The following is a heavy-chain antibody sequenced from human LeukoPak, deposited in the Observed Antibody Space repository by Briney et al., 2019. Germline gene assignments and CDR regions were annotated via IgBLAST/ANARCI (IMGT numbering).Heavy chain of an antibody. Sequence: PGGSLRLSCAASGFTFSSYSMNWVRQAPGKGLEWVSSISSSSSYIYYADSVKGRFTISRDNAKNSLYLQMNSLRAEDTAVYYCAREGILWFSSSAFDIWGQGTMVTVSS. CDR1: GFTFSSYS. CDR3: AREGILWFSSSAFDI. V-gene: IGHV3-21*01. CDR2: ISSSSSYI. J-gene: IGHJ3*02. D-gene: IGHD3-10*01.